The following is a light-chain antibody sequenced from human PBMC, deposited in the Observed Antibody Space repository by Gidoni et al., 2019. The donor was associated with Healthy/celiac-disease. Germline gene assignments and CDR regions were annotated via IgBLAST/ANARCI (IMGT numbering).Light chain of an antibody. J-gene: IGLJ2*01. CDR2: QDS. V-gene: IGLV3-1*01. CDR3: QAWDSSFYVV. Sequence: SYELPQPPSVSVSPGQTASITCAGDKWGDKYACWYQQKPGQSPVLVIYQDSKRPSGIPERFSGSNSGNTATLTISGTQAMDEADYYCQAWDSSFYVVFGGGTKLTVL. CDR1: KWGDKY.